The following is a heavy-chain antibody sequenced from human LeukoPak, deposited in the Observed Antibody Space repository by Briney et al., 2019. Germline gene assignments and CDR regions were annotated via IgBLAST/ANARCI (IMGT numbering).Heavy chain of an antibody. Sequence: SETLSLTCTVSGGSIDSYYWSWIRQPPGKGLDWIGYIYYSGSTNYNPSLKSRVTISVDTSKNQFPLKLSSVTAADTAVYYCARALSGEVYFDYWGQGTLVTVSS. J-gene: IGHJ4*02. V-gene: IGHV4-59*12. D-gene: IGHD7-27*01. CDR2: IYYSGST. CDR3: ARALSGEVYFDY. CDR1: GGSIDSYY.